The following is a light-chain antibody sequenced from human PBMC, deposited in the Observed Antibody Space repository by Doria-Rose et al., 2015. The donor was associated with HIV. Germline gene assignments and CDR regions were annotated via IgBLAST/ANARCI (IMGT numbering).Light chain of an antibody. CDR1: SSDVGGYNR. CDR3: SSYADNRWV. CDR2: EVS. Sequence: QPALTQPPSASGSPGQSVAISCTGSSSDVGGYNRVSWSQQQRGKANKLMIYEVSQRPSVVPDRFSGSKSGNTASLTVSGLQADDEADYYCSSYADNRWVFGGGTKLTVL. V-gene: IGLV2-8*01. J-gene: IGLJ3*02.